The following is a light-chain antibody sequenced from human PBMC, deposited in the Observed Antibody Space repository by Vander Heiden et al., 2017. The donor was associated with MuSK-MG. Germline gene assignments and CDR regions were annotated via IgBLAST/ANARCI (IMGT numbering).Light chain of an antibody. V-gene: IGLV1-51*01. J-gene: IGLJ2*01. CDR2: DND. CDR3: ETWDSSLSAVL. CDR1: DSHLAIHY. Sequence: SLFTQPPSVSAPPAPQVIISRSGSDSHLAIHYVSWYRPFPGTAPKLLIFDNDKRPSGIPDRFSGSKSGTSATLGITELQTADEADYYCETWDSSLSAVLFGGGTKLTVL.